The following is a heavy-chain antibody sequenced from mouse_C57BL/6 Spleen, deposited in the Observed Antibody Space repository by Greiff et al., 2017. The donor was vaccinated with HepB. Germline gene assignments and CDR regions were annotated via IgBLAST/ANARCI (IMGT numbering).Heavy chain of an antibody. V-gene: IGHV1-15*01. D-gene: IGHD2-4*01. CDR2: IDPATGGT. J-gene: IGHJ2*01. CDR3: TRGGLRRRTGFDY. Sequence: QVHVKQSGAELVRPGASVTLSCKASGYTFTDYEMHWVKQTPVHGLEWIGAIDPATGGTAYNQKFKGKAILTADKSSSTAYMELRSLTSEDSAVYYCTRGGLRRRTGFDYWGQGTTLTVSS. CDR1: GYTFTDYE.